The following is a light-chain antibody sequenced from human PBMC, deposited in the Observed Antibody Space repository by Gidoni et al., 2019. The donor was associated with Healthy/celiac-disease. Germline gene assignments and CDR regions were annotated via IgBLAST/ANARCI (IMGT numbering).Light chain of an antibody. CDR3: QQSYSTLLWT. CDR2: AAS. J-gene: IGKJ1*01. CDR1: QSISSY. V-gene: IGKV1-39*01. Sequence: DIQMTQSPSSLSASVGDRVTITCRASQSISSYLNWYQHKPGKAPKLLIYAASSLQSGVPSRFSGSGSGTDFTLTISSLQPEDFATYYCQQSYSTLLWTFGQGTKVEIK.